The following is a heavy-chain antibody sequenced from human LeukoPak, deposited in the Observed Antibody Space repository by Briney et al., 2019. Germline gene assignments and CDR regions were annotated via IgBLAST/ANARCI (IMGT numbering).Heavy chain of an antibody. V-gene: IGHV4-39*01. CDR3: ARDIVDVGFDY. CDR1: GGSISSSSYY. D-gene: IGHD2-15*01. CDR2: IYYSGST. Sequence: SETLSLTCTVSGGSISSSSYYWGWIRQPPGKGLEWIGSIYYSGSTYYNPSLKSRVTISVDTSKNQFSLKLSSVTAADTAVYYCARDIVDVGFDYWGQGTLVTVSS. J-gene: IGHJ4*02.